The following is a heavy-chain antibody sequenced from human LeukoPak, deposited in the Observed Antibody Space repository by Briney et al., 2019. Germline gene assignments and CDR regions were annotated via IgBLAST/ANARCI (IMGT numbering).Heavy chain of an antibody. CDR2: IYPGDSDI. D-gene: IGHD2-8*01. CDR3: ARRQASCTNGVCYTLYGMDV. V-gene: IGHV5-51*01. Sequence: GESLKISCKGSGYSFTSYWIAWVRQMPGKGLEWMGIIYPGDSDIRYSPSFQGQVTISADKSISTAYLQWSSLKASDTAMYYCARRQASCTNGVCYTLYGMDVWGRGTTVTVSS. J-gene: IGHJ6*02. CDR1: GYSFTSYW.